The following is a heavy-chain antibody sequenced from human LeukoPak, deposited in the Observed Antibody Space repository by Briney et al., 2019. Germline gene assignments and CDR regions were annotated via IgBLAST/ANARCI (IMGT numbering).Heavy chain of an antibody. V-gene: IGHV4-4*08. J-gene: IGHJ4*02. CDR2: IHNSGSA. Sequence: ADTLSLPCTVSGGALSSFYWSWIRQPPRKGLEWIAYIHNSGSAGYNPSLRSRITISFDTSKNQLSLKLRSVTAANTAEYSGAKCAWDGSRCDVAQWGQGNRAPVSS. CDR3: AKCAWDGSRCDVAQ. D-gene: IGHD1-1*01. CDR1: GGALSSFY.